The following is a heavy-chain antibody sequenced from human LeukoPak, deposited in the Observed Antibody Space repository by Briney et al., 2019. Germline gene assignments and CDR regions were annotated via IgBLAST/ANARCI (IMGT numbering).Heavy chain of an antibody. CDR2: INHSGST. J-gene: IGHJ4*02. Sequence: SETLSLTCAVYGGSFSGYYWSWIRQPPGKGLEWIGEINHSGSTNYNPSLKSRVTISVDTSKNQFSLKLSSVTAADTAVYYCARGLSGFGGNSKGYYFDYWGQGTLVTVSS. CDR1: GGSFSGYY. V-gene: IGHV4-34*01. CDR3: ARGLSGFGGNSKGYYFDY. D-gene: IGHD4-23*01.